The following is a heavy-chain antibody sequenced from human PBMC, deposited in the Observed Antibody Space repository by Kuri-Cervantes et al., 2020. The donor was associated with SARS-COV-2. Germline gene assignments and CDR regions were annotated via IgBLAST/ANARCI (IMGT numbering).Heavy chain of an antibody. Sequence: GSLRLSCAVYGGSFSGYYWSWIRQPPGQGLEWIGEINHSGSTNSNPSLKSLVTISVDTSKNQFSLKLSSVTAADTAVYYCARVLNSGSYPYRGNWFDPWGQGTLVTVSS. CDR3: ARVLNSGSYPYRGNWFDP. CDR1: GGSFSGYY. V-gene: IGHV4-34*01. D-gene: IGHD3-10*01. J-gene: IGHJ5*02. CDR2: INHSGST.